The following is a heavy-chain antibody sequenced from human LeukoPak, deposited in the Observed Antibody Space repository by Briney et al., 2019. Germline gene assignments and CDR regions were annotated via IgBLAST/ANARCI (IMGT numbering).Heavy chain of an antibody. J-gene: IGHJ1*01. V-gene: IGHV4-4*07. CDR2: IYTSGST. Sequence: SETLSLTCTVSGGSISSYYWSWIRQPAGKGLEWIGRIYTSGSTNYNPSLKSRVTMSVDTSKNHFSLKLSSVTAADTAVYYCARPTYDSSDYEYFQHWGQGTLVTVSS. CDR3: ARPTYDSSDYEYFQH. D-gene: IGHD3-22*01. CDR1: GGSISSYY.